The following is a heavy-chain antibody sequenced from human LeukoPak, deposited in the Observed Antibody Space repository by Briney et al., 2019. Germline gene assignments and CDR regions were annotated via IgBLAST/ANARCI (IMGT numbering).Heavy chain of an antibody. V-gene: IGHV4-39*01. CDR3: AMHTVIASSWSLDY. D-gene: IGHD6-13*01. CDR2: TYYSGNT. CDR1: GGSISSNY. Sequence: SETLSLTCTVSGGSISSNYWGWIRQPPAKGLEWIGSTYYSGNTYNNPSLRSRVTISVDTSKNQLSLKLTSVTAADTAVYYCAMHTVIASSWSLDYWGEGTLVTVSS. J-gene: IGHJ4*02.